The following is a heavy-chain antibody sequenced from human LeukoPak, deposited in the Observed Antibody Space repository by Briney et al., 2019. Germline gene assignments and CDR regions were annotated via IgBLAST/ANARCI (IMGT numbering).Heavy chain of an antibody. V-gene: IGHV3-20*04. Sequence: GGSLRLSCAASGFTFDDYGMSWVRQVPGKGLEWVSGINWNGGSTGYADSVKGRFTISRDNAKNSLYLQMNSLRAEDTALYYCARVSGGSYYWFFDYWGQGTLVTVSS. CDR3: ARVSGGSYYWFFDY. CDR2: INWNGGST. CDR1: GFTFDDYG. J-gene: IGHJ4*02. D-gene: IGHD1-26*01.